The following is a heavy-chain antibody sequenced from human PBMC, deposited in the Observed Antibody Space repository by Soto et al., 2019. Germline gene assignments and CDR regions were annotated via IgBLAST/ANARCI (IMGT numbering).Heavy chain of an antibody. V-gene: IGHV1-18*04. Sequence: GASLKVSCKTSGYTFSNVDFSWVRQAPGQGLEWMGWVSNRNGVTNYAENFRDRVTISTDTSTNTVYMELRSLRSDDTAVYFCARERLNTGWYGFDYWGQGTQVTVSS. CDR3: ARERLNTGWYGFDY. CDR1: GYTFSNVD. D-gene: IGHD6-19*01. CDR2: VSNRNGVT. J-gene: IGHJ4*02.